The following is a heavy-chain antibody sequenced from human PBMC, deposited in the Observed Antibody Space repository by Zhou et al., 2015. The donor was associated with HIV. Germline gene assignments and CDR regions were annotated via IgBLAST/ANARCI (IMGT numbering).Heavy chain of an antibody. CDR2: IIPIFGTA. V-gene: IGHV1-69*01. J-gene: IGHJ6*03. CDR1: GGTFSSYA. D-gene: IGHD3-3*01. Sequence: QVQLVQSGAEVKKPGSSVKVSCKASGGTFSSYAISWVRQAPGQGLEWMGGIIPIFGTANYAQKFQGRVTITADESTSTAYMELSSLRSEDTAVYYCAREVAWSGYSDYPYYYYMDVWGKGTTVTVSS. CDR3: AREVAWSGYSDYPYYYYMDV.